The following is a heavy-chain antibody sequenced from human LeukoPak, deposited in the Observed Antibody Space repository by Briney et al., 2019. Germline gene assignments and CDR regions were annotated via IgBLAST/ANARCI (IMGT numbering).Heavy chain of an antibody. Sequence: GGSLRLSCAASGFTLSSNYMSWVRQAPGKGLEWVSIIYSSGNTYYADSVKGRFTISRDNSKNTLYLQMKSLSAEDTAVYYCAREALGGGGYWGQGTLVTVSS. D-gene: IGHD3-10*01. J-gene: IGHJ4*02. CDR3: AREALGGGGY. CDR2: IYSSGNT. V-gene: IGHV3-66*01. CDR1: GFTLSSNY.